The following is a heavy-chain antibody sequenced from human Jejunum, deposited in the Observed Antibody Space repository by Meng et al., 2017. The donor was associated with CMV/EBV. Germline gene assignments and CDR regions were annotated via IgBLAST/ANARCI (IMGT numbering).Heavy chain of an antibody. J-gene: IGHJ5*02. CDR1: GYTFSDYF. CDR3: VPYSGSSFRFDP. V-gene: IGHV1-2*02. CDR2: IKLSSGET. D-gene: IGHD5-12*01. Sequence: ASGYTFSDYFIQLMRQAPGQGLEWLGWIKLSSGETNYAQKFQGRVTMTSDTSVSTAYMELNSLRSDDTAVYYCVPYSGSSFRFDPWGQGTQVTVSS.